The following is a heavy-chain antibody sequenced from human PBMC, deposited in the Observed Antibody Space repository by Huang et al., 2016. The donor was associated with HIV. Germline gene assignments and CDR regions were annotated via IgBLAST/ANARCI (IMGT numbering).Heavy chain of an antibody. J-gene: IGHJ4*02. CDR1: GYAFADYF. Sequence: QVQLVQSGAEVKKPGASVKVSCKPSGYAFADYFIHWVRQAPGQGLEWMALVNPNNGATNYDQKFRGRLTVTGDTSMRTAYMELSGLTSDDTAKYYCTRDGVAPDEEFDYWGQGTVIIVSS. CDR2: VNPNNGAT. CDR3: TRDGVAPDEEFDY. V-gene: IGHV1-2*02. D-gene: IGHD5-12*01.